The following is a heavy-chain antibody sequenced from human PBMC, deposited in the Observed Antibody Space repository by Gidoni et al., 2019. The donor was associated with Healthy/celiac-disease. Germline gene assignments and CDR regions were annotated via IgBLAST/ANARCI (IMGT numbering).Heavy chain of an antibody. D-gene: IGHD2-2*01. CDR3: ATLSSTNYYYYGMDV. J-gene: IGHJ6*02. Sequence: QVQLQESGPGLVKPSETLSLTCTVSGGSISSYYWSWIRQPPGKGLEWIGYIYYSGSTNYNPYLKSRVTIAVDTSKNQFSLKLSSVTAADTAVYYCATLSSTNYYYYGMDVWGQGTTVTVSS. CDR1: GGSISSYY. V-gene: IGHV4-59*08. CDR2: IYYSGST.